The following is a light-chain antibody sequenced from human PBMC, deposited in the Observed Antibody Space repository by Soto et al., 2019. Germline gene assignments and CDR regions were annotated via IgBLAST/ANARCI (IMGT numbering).Light chain of an antibody. J-gene: IGLJ2*01. V-gene: IGLV9-49*01. CDR2: VGTGGIVG. CDR1: SGYSNYK. Sequence: QSVLTQPPSASASLGASVTLTGTLSSGYSNYKVDWYQQRPGKGPRFVMRVGTGGIVGSKGDGIPDRFSVLGSGLNRYLTIKNLQEEDESDYHCGADHGSGSNFVVVFGGGTKLTVL. CDR3: GADHGSGSNFVVV.